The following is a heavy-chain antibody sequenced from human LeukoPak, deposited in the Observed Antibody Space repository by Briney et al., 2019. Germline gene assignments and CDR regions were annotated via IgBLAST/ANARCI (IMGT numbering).Heavy chain of an antibody. D-gene: IGHD4-17*01. J-gene: IGHJ4*02. V-gene: IGHV3-30*18. CDR1: GFTFSSYG. CDR2: ISYDGSNK. Sequence: GGSLRLSCAASGFTFSSYGMHWVRQAPGKGLEWVAVISYDGSNKYYADSVKGRFTISRDNSKNTLYLQMNSLRAEDTAVYYCAKGPRDYGDYVGYIDYWGQGTLVTVSS. CDR3: AKGPRDYGDYVGYIDY.